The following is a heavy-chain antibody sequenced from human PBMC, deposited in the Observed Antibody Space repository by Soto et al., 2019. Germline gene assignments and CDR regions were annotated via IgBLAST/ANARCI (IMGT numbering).Heavy chain of an antibody. V-gene: IGHV4-59*01. J-gene: IGHJ5*01. D-gene: IGHD7-27*01. CDR3: ARVLGKNWFDT. Sequence: KTSETLSLTCAVSDGSLSGSYWSWIRQSPGKGLEWIGYIYYTGNTYYNPSLKSRVTISIDTSKNQFSLKLTSVTAADTAVYYCARVLGKNWFDTWGHGTLVTV. CDR2: IYYTGNT. CDR1: DGSLSGSY.